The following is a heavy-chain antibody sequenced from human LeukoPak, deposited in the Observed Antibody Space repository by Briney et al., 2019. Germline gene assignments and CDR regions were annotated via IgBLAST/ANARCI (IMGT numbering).Heavy chain of an antibody. CDR1: GFTFSSYA. CDR2: ISGSGGST. D-gene: IGHD4-17*01. V-gene: IGHV3-23*01. Sequence: PGGSLRLSCAASGFTFSSYAMSWVRQAPGKGLEWVSAISGSGGSTYYADSVKGRFTISRDNSKNTLYLQMNSLSAEDTAVYYCARDHGTVTTAYSWFDPWGQGTLVTVSS. J-gene: IGHJ5*02. CDR3: ARDHGTVTTAYSWFDP.